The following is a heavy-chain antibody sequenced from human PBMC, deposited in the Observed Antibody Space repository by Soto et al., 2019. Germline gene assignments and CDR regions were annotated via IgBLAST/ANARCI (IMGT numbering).Heavy chain of an antibody. CDR1: GFTFSSYA. CDR3: TREVCSSTSCYGWDAFDI. V-gene: IGHV3-23*01. CDR2: ISGSGGST. J-gene: IGHJ3*02. D-gene: IGHD2-2*01. Sequence: GGSLRLSCAASGFTFSSYAMSWVRQAPGKGLEWVSAISGSGGSTYYADSVKGRFTISRDNSKNTLYLQMNSLRAEDTAVYYCTREVCSSTSCYGWDAFDIWGQGTMVTVSS.